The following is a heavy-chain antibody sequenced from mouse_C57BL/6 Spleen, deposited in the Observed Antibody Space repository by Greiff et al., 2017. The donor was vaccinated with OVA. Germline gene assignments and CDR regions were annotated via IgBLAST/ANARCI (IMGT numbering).Heavy chain of an antibody. D-gene: IGHD2-3*01. V-gene: IGHV1-54*01. CDR3: ARSLYDGYYGAY. Sequence: QVQLQQSGAELVRPGTSVKVSCKASGYAFTNYLIEWVKQRPGQGLEWIGVINPGSGGTNYNEKFKGKATLTADKSSSTAYMQLSSLTSEDSAVYFCARSLYDGYYGAYWGQGTLVTVSA. CDR1: GYAFTNYL. CDR2: INPGSGGT. J-gene: IGHJ3*01.